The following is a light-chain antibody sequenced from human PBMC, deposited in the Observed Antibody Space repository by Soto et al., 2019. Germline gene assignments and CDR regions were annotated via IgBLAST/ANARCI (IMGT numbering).Light chain of an antibody. CDR1: QSVSSNY. J-gene: IGKJ1*01. V-gene: IGKV3-20*01. Sequence: IVLAQSPGTLSLSPGERATLSCRASQSVSSNYLAWYQQKPGQAPRLLIFGASSRATGIPDRFSGSGSGTNFTLTISRLEPEDVAVYYCQQYGNSLWTFGQGTKVDIK. CDR2: GAS. CDR3: QQYGNSLWT.